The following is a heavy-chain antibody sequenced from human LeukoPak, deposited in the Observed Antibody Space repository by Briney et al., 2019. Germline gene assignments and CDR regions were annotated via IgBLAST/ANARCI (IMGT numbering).Heavy chain of an antibody. CDR2: ISMSGGST. CDR1: GFTFSSYD. Sequence: GGSLRLSCAASGFTFSSYDMHWVRQAPGKGLEWVSGISMSGGSTYYADSVKGRFTISRDNSKNTLYLQMNSLRAEDTAMYHCAKDVVPAAIWGQGTRVTVSS. J-gene: IGHJ4*02. V-gene: IGHV3-23*01. CDR3: AKDVVPAAI. D-gene: IGHD2-2*01.